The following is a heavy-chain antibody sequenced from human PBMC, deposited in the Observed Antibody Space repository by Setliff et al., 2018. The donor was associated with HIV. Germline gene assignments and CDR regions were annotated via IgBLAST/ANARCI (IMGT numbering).Heavy chain of an antibody. V-gene: IGHV3-20*04. CDR2: INWNGGST. D-gene: IGHD2-2*01. Sequence: PGESLKISCAASGFTFDDYGMSWVRQAPGKGLEWVSGINWNGGSTGYADSVKGRFTISRDNSKNTLFLQMNSLRPEDTAVFYCARLRLFSSALDYWGQGTLVTVSS. J-gene: IGHJ4*02. CDR3: ARLRLFSSALDY. CDR1: GFTFDDYG.